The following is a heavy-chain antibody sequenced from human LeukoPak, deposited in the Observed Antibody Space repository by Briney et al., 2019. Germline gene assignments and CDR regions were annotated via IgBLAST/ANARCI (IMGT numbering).Heavy chain of an antibody. V-gene: IGHV4-4*07. D-gene: IGHD3-16*02. Sequence: PSETLSLTCTVSGGSISSYYWSWIRQPAGKGLEWIGRIYTSGSTNYNPSLKSRVTMSVDTSKNQFSLKLSSVTAADTAVYYCARRPYYDYVWGSYRKNYYYYMDVWGKGTTVTVSS. J-gene: IGHJ6*03. CDR3: ARRPYYDYVWGSYRKNYYYYMDV. CDR1: GGSISSYY. CDR2: IYTSGST.